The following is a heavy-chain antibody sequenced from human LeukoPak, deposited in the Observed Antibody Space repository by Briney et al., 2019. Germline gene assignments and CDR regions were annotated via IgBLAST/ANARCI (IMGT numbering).Heavy chain of an antibody. D-gene: IGHD3-10*01. Sequence: PGGSLRLSCAASGFTFSDYWMHWVRHAPGKGLVWVSIINTDTRGTYYADSVKGRFTISRDNANNTLYLQMNSLRAEDTAVYYCARAGPYYFDNWGQGTLVTVSS. CDR3: ARAGPYYFDN. CDR1: GFTFSDYW. CDR2: INTDTRGT. J-gene: IGHJ4*02. V-gene: IGHV3-74*01.